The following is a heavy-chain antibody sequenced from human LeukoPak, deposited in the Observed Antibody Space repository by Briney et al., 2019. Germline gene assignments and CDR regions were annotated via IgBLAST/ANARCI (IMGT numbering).Heavy chain of an antibody. CDR2: IYPGDSDT. CDR3: ARQVYSSGWYFDY. V-gene: IGHV5-51*01. J-gene: IGHJ4*02. D-gene: IGHD6-19*01. CDR1: GYSFTSYW. Sequence: GESLKISCKGSGYSFTSYWIGWVRQMPGEGLEWMGIIYPGDSDTRYSPSFQGQVTISADKSISTAYLQWSSLKASDTAMYYCARQVYSSGWYFDYWGQGTLVTVSS.